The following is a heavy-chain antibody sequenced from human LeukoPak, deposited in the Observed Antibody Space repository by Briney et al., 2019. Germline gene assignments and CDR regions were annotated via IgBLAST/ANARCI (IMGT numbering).Heavy chain of an antibody. J-gene: IGHJ5*02. D-gene: IGHD3-10*01. Sequence: SETLSLTCAVSGGSISSGGYSWSWIRQPPGKGLEWIGYIYHSGSTYYNPSLKSRVTISVDRSKNQFSLKLSSVTAADTAVYYCARYGSGSLKGFNWFDPWGQGTLVTVSS. V-gene: IGHV4-30-2*01. CDR2: IYHSGST. CDR3: ARYGSGSLKGFNWFDP. CDR1: GGSISSGGYS.